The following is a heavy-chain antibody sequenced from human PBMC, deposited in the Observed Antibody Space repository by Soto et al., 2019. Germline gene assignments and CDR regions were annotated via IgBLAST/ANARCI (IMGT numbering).Heavy chain of an antibody. Sequence: GESLKISCKVSGYSFTNYWIGWLRQMPGKGLEWMGIIYPDDSDTRYSPSFQGQVTISADKSKNTLYLQMNSLRAEDTAVYYCAKGHRGYSYGTTFDYWGQGTLVTVSS. V-gene: IGHV5-51*01. D-gene: IGHD5-18*01. J-gene: IGHJ4*02. CDR1: GYSFTNYW. CDR3: AKGHRGYSYGTTFDY. CDR2: IYPDDSDT.